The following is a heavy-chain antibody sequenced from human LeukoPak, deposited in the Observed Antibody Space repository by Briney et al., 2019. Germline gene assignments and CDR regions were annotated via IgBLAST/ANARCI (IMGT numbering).Heavy chain of an antibody. V-gene: IGHV3-23*01. CDR2: ISGSGGST. Sequence: GGSLRLSCAASGFTFSSYAMSWVRQAPGKGLEWVSAISGSGGSTYYADSVKGRFTISRDNAKNSLYLQMNSLRAEDTAVYYCARDSRKQWPVFDYWGQGTLVTVSS. J-gene: IGHJ4*02. CDR3: ARDSRKQWPVFDY. D-gene: IGHD6-19*01. CDR1: GFTFSSYA.